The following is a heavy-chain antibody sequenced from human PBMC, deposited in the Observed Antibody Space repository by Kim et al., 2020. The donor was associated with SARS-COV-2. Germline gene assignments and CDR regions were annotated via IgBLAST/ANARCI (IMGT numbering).Heavy chain of an antibody. CDR2: IDPSDSYT. Sequence: GESLKISCKGSGYSFTSYWISWVRQMPGKGLEWMGRIDPSDSYTNYSPSFQGHVTISADKSISTAYLQWSSLKASDTAMYYCARLDYYDSSGYDGGVFDYWGQGTLVTVSS. J-gene: IGHJ4*02. CDR1: GYSFTSYW. D-gene: IGHD3-22*01. CDR3: ARLDYYDSSGYDGGVFDY. V-gene: IGHV5-10-1*01.